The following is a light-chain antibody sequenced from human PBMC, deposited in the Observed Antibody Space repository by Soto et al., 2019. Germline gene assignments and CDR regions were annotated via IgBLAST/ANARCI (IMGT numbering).Light chain of an antibody. CDR1: QSVSSTY. J-gene: IGKJ2*01. V-gene: IGKV3-20*01. CDR2: GAS. CDR3: QHET. Sequence: EIVLTQSPGTLSLSPGERATLSCRASQSVSSTYLAWYQQKPGQAPRLLIYGASSRATGIPDRFSGSGSGTDFTLTITRLEPEVFAVYYCQHETFGQGTKLEIK.